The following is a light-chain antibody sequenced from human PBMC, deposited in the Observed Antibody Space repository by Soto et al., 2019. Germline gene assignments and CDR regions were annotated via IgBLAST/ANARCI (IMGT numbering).Light chain of an antibody. CDR3: QLYNNWAAT. J-gene: IGKJ4*01. V-gene: IGKV3D-15*01. CDR1: QSISSD. Sequence: DIVMAQSPSILSGSGGDRATLSCGANQSISSDLAWYQQKPGKAPRLLIYGATTIATGLPTRFSGSGSATDFTLTINILQPEDFAVYYCQLYNNWAATFGRGTKVDIK. CDR2: GAT.